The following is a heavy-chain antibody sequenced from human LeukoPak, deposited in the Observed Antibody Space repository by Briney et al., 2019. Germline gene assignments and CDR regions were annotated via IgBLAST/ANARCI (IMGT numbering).Heavy chain of an antibody. CDR2: VSDGGRT. J-gene: IGHJ4*02. Sequence: SETLSLTCSVSGGSITSYYWSWIRQPPGKGLEWIGHVSDGGRTNYSPSLRSRVSISVDTSKNQFSLKLNSVTAADTAVYFCARASTTFDNWGQGTLVTVSS. D-gene: IGHD1-14*01. V-gene: IGHV4-59*01. CDR3: ARASTTFDN. CDR1: GGSITSYY.